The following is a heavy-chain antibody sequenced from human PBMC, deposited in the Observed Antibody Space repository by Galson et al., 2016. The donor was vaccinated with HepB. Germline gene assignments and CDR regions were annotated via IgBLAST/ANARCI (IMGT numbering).Heavy chain of an antibody. V-gene: IGHV6-1*01. CDR2: TYSRSGWHT. Sequence: CAISGDSVSSKTVAWNWIRRSPSRGLEWLGGTYSRSGWHTDYAPSMKSRITIGSDTSKNQFSLQLNSVTPEDTAVYYCVRAATTLRSGWKTLAPRFYYSGMDVWGQGTTVTVSS. CDR1: GDSVSSKTVA. CDR3: VRAATTLRSGWKTLAPRFYYSGMDV. J-gene: IGHJ6*02. D-gene: IGHD6-19*01.